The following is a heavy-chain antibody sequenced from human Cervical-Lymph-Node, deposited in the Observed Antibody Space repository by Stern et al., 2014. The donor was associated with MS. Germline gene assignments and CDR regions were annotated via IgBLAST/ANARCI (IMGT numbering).Heavy chain of an antibody. CDR1: GFTFSRYW. D-gene: IGHD2-2*01. J-gene: IGHJ6*02. CDR2: IKEDGSEQ. CDR3: ARRVLVAMGGYPKTLDV. Sequence: EVQLVESGGGLVQPGGSLKLSCAASGFTFSRYWITWVRHAPGKGLGWVANIKEDGSEQYYVDSVKGRFTMSRDNAKNSLYLQMNSLRAEDTAVYYCARRVLVAMGGYPKTLDVWGRGTTVTVSS. V-gene: IGHV3-7*01.